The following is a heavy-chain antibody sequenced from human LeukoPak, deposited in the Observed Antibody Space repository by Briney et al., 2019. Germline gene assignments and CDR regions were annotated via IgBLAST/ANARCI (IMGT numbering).Heavy chain of an antibody. CDR2: IYYSGST. CDR1: GGSISSSSYY. Sequence: SETLSLTFTVSGGSISSSSYYWGWIRQPPGKGLEWIGSIYYSGSTYYNPSLKSRVTISVDTSKNQFSLKLSSVTAADTAVYYCARVNQGYYYDSSGYYRTGFDYWGQGTLVTVSS. CDR3: ARVNQGYYYDSSGYYRTGFDY. V-gene: IGHV4-39*01. D-gene: IGHD3-22*01. J-gene: IGHJ4*02.